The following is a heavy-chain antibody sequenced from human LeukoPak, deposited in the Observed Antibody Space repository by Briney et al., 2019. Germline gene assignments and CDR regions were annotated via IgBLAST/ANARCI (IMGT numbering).Heavy chain of an antibody. CDR2: ISSRGDT. Sequence: SETLSLTCIVSGASITNYYWSWIRQPAGKGLQCIGRISSRGDTNYNPSLKSRVFMSIDRSKNQFSLKLLSLTAADTAVYYCAREYGDFDYWGRGTLVTVSS. CDR1: GASITNYY. V-gene: IGHV4-4*07. J-gene: IGHJ4*02. D-gene: IGHD4-17*01. CDR3: AREYGDFDY.